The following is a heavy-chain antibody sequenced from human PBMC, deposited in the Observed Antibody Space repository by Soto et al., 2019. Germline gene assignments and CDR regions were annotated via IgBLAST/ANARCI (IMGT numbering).Heavy chain of an antibody. CDR1: GFTFSNAW. J-gene: IGHJ6*03. CDR2: IKSKTDGGTT. D-gene: IGHD7-27*01. CDR3: TTDLTGDYYYYYYMDV. Sequence: GESLKISCAASGFTFSNAWMSWVRQAPGKGLEWVGRIKSKTDGGTTDYAAPVKGRFTISRDDSKNTLYLQMNSLKTEDTAVYYCTTDLTGDYYYYYYMDVWGKGTTVTVSS. V-gene: IGHV3-15*01.